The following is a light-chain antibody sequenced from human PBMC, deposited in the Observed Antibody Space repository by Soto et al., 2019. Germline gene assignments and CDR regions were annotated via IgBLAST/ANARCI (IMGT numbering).Light chain of an antibody. Sequence: DIQMTQSPSSLSASVGDRVTITCRASQSISKYLNWYQQKPGKAPKLLIYAATSLQSGVPSRFTGSGSGTDFTLTTNTLQPEDFAAYFCQQSYTTPLTFGGGTTVEIK. CDR3: QQSYTTPLT. CDR2: AAT. CDR1: QSISKY. V-gene: IGKV1-39*01. J-gene: IGKJ4*01.